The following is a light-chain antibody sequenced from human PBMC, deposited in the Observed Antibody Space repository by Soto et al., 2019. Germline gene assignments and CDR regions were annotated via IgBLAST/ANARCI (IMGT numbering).Light chain of an antibody. CDR2: GAS. V-gene: IGKV3-20*01. Sequence: DIVLTQSPGTLSLSPGERATLSCRASQSVRSSYLAWYQQKPGQAPRLLVYGASSRATGITDRFSGSGSGTDFALTVSRLEPEDFAMYYCQQYGGSPLTFGQGTQVEIK. CDR3: QQYGGSPLT. CDR1: QSVRSSY. J-gene: IGKJ1*01.